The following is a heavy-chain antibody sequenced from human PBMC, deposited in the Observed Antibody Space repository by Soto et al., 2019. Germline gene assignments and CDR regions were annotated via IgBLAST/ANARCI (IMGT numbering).Heavy chain of an antibody. J-gene: IGHJ4*02. CDR1: GFTFSSYW. D-gene: IGHD6-6*01. CDR2: INSDGSST. V-gene: IGHV3-74*01. CDR3: AKVQFPKTTARLELES. Sequence: EVQLVESGGGLVQPGGSLRLSCAASGFTFSSYWMHWVRQAPGKGLVWVSRINSDGSSTSYADSVKGRFTISRDNAKNTLYLQMNSLRAEDTAVYYCAKVQFPKTTARLELESWGQGTLVTVSS.